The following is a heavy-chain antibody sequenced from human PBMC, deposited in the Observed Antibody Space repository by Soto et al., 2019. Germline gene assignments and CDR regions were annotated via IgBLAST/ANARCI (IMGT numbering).Heavy chain of an antibody. CDR1: GYTSTSYW. V-gene: IGHV5-10-1*01. D-gene: IGHD3-22*01. CDR2: IDPSDSYT. J-gene: IGHJ5*02. CDR3: AKYDSSGSDP. Sequence: GGALKLSSKGSGYTSTSYWISWVRQMPGKGLEWMGRIDPSDSYTNYSPSFQGHVTISADKSISTAYLQWSSLKASDTAMYYCAKYDSSGSDPWGQGTLVTVAS.